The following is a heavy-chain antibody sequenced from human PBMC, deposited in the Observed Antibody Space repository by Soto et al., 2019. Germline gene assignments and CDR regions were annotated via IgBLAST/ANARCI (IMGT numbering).Heavy chain of an antibody. CDR3: ARADDGDYFDY. CDR2: IYYSGST. J-gene: IGHJ4*02. D-gene: IGHD4-17*01. V-gene: IGHV4-30-4*01. Sequence: QVQLQESGPGLVKPSQTLSLTCTVSGGSISSGDYYGSWIRQPPGKGLEWIGYIYYSGSTYYNPSLKSRVTISVDTSMTQFSLKLSSVTAADTAVYYCARADDGDYFDYWGQGTLVTVSS. CDR1: GGSISSGDYY.